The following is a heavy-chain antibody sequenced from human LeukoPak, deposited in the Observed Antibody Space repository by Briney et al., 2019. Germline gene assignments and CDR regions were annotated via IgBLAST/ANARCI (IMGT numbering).Heavy chain of an antibody. CDR2: ISWNSGSI. Sequence: GGSLRLSCAASGFTFDDYAMHWVRQAPGKGLEWVSGISWNSGSIGYADSVKGRFTISRDNAKNSLYLQMNSLRAEDMALYYCAKGSYYNGPLDYWGQGTLVTVSS. J-gene: IGHJ4*02. D-gene: IGHD3-10*01. CDR1: GFTFDDYA. V-gene: IGHV3-9*03. CDR3: AKGSYYNGPLDY.